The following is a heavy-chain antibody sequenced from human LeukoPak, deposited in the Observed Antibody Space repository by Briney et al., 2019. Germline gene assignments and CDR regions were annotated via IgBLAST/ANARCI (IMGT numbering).Heavy chain of an antibody. CDR2: IYYSGST. J-gene: IGHJ4*02. CDR1: GGYISSYY. CDR3: ARYGLQNLFDY. D-gene: IGHD5-24*01. V-gene: IGHV4-59*01. Sequence: SETLSPTCTVSGGYISSYYWSWIRQPPGKGLEWIGYIYYSGSTNYNPSLKSRVTISVDTSKNQFSLKLSSVTAADTAVYYCARYGLQNLFDYWGQGTLVTVSS.